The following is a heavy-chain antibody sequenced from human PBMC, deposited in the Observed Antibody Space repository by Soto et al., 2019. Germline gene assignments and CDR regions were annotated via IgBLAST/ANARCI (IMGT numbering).Heavy chain of an antibody. Sequence: QVQLQQWGAGLLKPSETLSLTCAVYGGSFSGYYWSWIRQPPGKGLEWIGEINHSGSTNYNPSLKSRVTISVDTSKNQFSLKLSSVTAADTAVYYCARGLGSGSSWSTRHRYFDYWGQGTLVTVSS. CDR2: INHSGST. D-gene: IGHD6-13*01. V-gene: IGHV4-34*01. J-gene: IGHJ4*02. CDR3: ARGLGSGSSWSTRHRYFDY. CDR1: GGSFSGYY.